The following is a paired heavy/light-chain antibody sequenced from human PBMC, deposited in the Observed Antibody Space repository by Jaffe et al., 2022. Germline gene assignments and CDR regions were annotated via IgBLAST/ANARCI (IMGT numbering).Heavy chain of an antibody. CDR3: ARGLASHYDFWSGYYTGLRWGPSYNWFDP. D-gene: IGHD3-3*01. CDR2: INHSGST. Sequence: QVQLQQWGAGLLKPSETLSLTCAVYGGSFSGYYWSWIRQPPGKGLEWIGEINHSGSTNYNPSLKSRVTISVDTSKNQFSLKLSSVTAADTAVYYCARGLASHYDFWSGYYTGLRWGPSYNWFDPWGQGTLVTVSS. V-gene: IGHV4-34*01. J-gene: IGHJ5*02. CDR1: GGSFSGYY.
Light chain of an antibody. Sequence: SSELTQDPAVSVALGQTVRITCQGDSLRSYYASWYQQKPGQAPVLVIYGKNNRPSGIPDRFSGSSSGNTASLTITGAQAEDEADYYCNSRDSSGNHSWVFGGGTKLTVL. CDR3: NSRDSSGNHSWV. J-gene: IGLJ3*02. CDR1: SLRSYY. V-gene: IGLV3-19*01. CDR2: GKN.